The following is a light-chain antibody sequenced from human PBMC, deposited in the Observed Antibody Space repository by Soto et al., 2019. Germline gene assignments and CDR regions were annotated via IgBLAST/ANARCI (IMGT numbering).Light chain of an antibody. J-gene: IGKJ5*01. CDR1: QSVSNS. CDR2: GAS. CDR3: QQYHNWPPIT. Sequence: EIVLTQSPATLSVSPGERATLSCRASQSVSNSLAWYQMKPGQAPRLLMYGASTRFTGIPARFSGTGSGTEFTLTIASLQSEDSAVYYCQQYHNWPPITFGQGTRLEI. V-gene: IGKV3-15*01.